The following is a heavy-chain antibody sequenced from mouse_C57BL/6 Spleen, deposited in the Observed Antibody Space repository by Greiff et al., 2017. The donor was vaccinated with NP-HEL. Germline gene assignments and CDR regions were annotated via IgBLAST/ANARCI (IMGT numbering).Heavy chain of an antibody. J-gene: IGHJ1*03. CDR1: GFSLTSFG. D-gene: IGHD1-1*01. V-gene: IGHV2-2*01. CDR2: IWSGGST. Sequence: QVQLQQSGPGLVQPSQSLSITCTVSGFSLTSFGVHWVRQSPGKGLEWLGVIWSGGSTDYNAAFISRLSISKDNSKSQVFFKMNSLQADDTAMYYCARSVYGSSYVSWYFDVWGTGTTVTVSS. CDR3: ARSVYGSSYVSWYFDV.